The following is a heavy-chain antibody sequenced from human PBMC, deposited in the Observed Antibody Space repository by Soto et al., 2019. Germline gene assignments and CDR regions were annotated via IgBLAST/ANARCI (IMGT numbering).Heavy chain of an antibody. CDR3: ARDIYKSSSWFDAFDI. V-gene: IGHV6-1*01. CDR2: TYYRSKWYN. J-gene: IGHJ3*02. CDR1: GDSVSSNSAA. D-gene: IGHD6-13*01. Sequence: PSQTLSLTCAISGDSVSSNSAAWNWIRQSPSRGLEWLGRTYYRSKWYNDYAVSVKSRITINPDTSKNQFSLQLNSVTPEDTAVYYCARDIYKSSSWFDAFDIWGQGTIVTVSS.